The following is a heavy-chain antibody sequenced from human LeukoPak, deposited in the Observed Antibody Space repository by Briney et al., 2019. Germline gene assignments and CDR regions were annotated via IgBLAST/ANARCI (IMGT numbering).Heavy chain of an antibody. CDR1: GFTFSTYA. Sequence: PGGSLRLSCAASGFTFSTYAMHWVRQAPGKGLEWVAVISYDGSHKYYADSVKGRFTISRDNSKNTLYLQMNSLRAEDTAVYYCARGRVLVVAASNFIEYCGQVALVTVSS. D-gene: IGHD2-15*01. CDR3: ARGRVLVVAASNFIEY. J-gene: IGHJ4*02. CDR2: ISYDGSHK. V-gene: IGHV3-30*04.